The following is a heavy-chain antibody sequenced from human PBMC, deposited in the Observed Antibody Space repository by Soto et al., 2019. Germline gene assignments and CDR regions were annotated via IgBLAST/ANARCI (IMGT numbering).Heavy chain of an antibody. Sequence: QLQLQESGPGLVEPSQTLSLTCTVSGGSINSAGQSWGWVRQSPGKGLEWIGYSYHSGSSYYNPSSQSRVTISVDRSKAQFYLTLTSVTAADTAVYFCARARYYDWCFDLWGLGTPVTVSS. V-gene: IGHV4-30-2*06. D-gene: IGHD3-9*01. J-gene: IGHJ4*02. CDR2: SYHSGSS. CDR3: ARARYYDWCFDL. CDR1: GGSINSAGQS.